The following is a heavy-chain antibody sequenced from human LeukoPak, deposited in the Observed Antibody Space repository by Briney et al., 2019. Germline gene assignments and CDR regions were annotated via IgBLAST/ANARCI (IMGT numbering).Heavy chain of an antibody. CDR3: ARGRRVGATPLDYYYYGMDV. CDR2: INHSGST. V-gene: IGHV4-34*01. D-gene: IGHD1-26*01. Sequence: LETLSLTCAVYGGSFSGYYWSWIRQPPGKGLEWIGEINHSGSTNYNPSLKSRVTISVDTSKNQFSLKLSSVTAADTAVYYCARGRRVGATPLDYYYYGMDVWGQGTTVTVSS. CDR1: GGSFSGYY. J-gene: IGHJ6*02.